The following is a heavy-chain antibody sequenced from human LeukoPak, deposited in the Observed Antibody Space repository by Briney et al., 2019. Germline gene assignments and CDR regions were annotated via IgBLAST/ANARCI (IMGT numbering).Heavy chain of an antibody. V-gene: IGHV3-23*01. J-gene: IGHJ4*02. D-gene: IGHD2/OR15-2a*01. CDR2: ISGSDGST. Sequence: PGGSVRLSRAPSGFTFSSYAMSWVRQAPGEGLEWVSGISGSDGSTNYADSVKGRFTISRENSKNTLYLQMNSLRAEDTAVYYCAKDSAKKYDDFWGQGTLVTVSS. CDR3: AKDSAKKYDDF. CDR1: GFTFSSYA.